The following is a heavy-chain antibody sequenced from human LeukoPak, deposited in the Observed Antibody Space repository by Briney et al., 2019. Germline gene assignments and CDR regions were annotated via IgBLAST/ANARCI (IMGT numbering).Heavy chain of an antibody. CDR2: IIPMLGTA. J-gene: IGHJ6*02. CDR1: EGTFSIYA. Sequence: SVTVSCKASEGTFSIYAISWVRQAPGQGLEWMGQIIPMLGTASYAQRFQGRVTLTADESTSTAYMELSSLRSEDTAVYYCARESLPYGGNSFGHYYGMDVWGQGTTVTVSS. CDR3: ARESLPYGGNSFGHYYGMDV. D-gene: IGHD4-23*01. V-gene: IGHV1-69*13.